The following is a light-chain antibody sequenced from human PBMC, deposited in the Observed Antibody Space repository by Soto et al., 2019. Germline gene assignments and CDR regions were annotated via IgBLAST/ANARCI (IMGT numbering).Light chain of an antibody. CDR3: NSYTSSTSLPYV. Sequence: SVLTQPASVSGSPGQSITISCTGTSNDIGGYNYVSWYQQHPGKAPKLLIFEVRSRPSGVSNRFSGSKSGNTASLTISALQPEDEADYFCNSYTSSTSLPYVFGTGTKVTVL. CDR1: SNDIGGYNY. V-gene: IGLV2-14*01. CDR2: EVR. J-gene: IGLJ1*01.